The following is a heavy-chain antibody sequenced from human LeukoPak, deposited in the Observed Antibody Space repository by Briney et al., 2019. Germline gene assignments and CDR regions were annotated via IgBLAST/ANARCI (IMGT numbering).Heavy chain of an antibody. Sequence: GGSLRLSCAASGFTFSGYAMSWVRQAPGKGLDWVSAISGSGGSTYYADSVKGRFTISRDNSKNTLYLQMNSLRAEDTAVYYCAKLYDILTNFDYWGQGTLVTVSS. V-gene: IGHV3-23*01. D-gene: IGHD3-9*01. J-gene: IGHJ4*02. CDR1: GFTFSGYA. CDR2: ISGSGGST. CDR3: AKLYDILTNFDY.